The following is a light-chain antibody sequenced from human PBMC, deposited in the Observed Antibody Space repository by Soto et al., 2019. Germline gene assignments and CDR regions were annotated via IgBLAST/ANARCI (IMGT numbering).Light chain of an antibody. CDR2: GAS. CDR1: QDIRKY. J-gene: IGKJ3*01. V-gene: IGKV1-33*01. Sequence: DIQMTQSPSSLSASVGDRVAITCQASQDIRKYLNWYQKKPGRAPKLLIYGASNLETGVPSRFSGSGDCTDFTFTIISLQPEDISTYYCQHEDNRPPFTFGPGTKVAI. CDR3: QHEDNRPPFT.